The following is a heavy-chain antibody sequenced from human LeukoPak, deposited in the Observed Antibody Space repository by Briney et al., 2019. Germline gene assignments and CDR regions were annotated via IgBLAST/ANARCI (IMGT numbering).Heavy chain of an antibody. V-gene: IGHV3-74*01. D-gene: IGHD3-22*01. J-gene: IGHJ6*02. CDR2: INSDGGST. Sequence: GRSLRLSCAASGFTFSSYWMHWVRQAPGKGLVWVSRINSDGGSTSYADSVKGRFTISRDNAKNTLYLQMNSLRAEDTAVYYCARDNGYYWRYYYGMDVWGQGTTVTVSS. CDR1: GFTFSSYW. CDR3: ARDNGYYWRYYYGMDV.